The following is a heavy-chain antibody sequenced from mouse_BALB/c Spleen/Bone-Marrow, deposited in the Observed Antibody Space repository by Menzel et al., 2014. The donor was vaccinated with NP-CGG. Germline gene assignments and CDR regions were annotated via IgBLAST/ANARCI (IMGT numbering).Heavy chain of an antibody. J-gene: IGHJ2*01. CDR3: AREVLRDYFDY. CDR1: GFAFSSYD. D-gene: IGHD1-1*01. Sequence: EVKLVESGGGLVKPGGSLKLSCAASGFAFSSYDMSWVRQTPEKRLEWVAYISSGGGGTYYPDTVKGRFTISRDNAKNTLYLQMSSLKSEDTAMYYCAREVLRDYFDYWGQGTTLTVSS. V-gene: IGHV5-12-1*01. CDR2: ISSGGGGT.